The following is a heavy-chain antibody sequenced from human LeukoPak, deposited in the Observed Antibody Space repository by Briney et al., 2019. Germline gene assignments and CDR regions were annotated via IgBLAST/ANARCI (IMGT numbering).Heavy chain of an antibody. V-gene: IGHV4-59*12. CDR1: GGSISSYY. D-gene: IGHD3-9*01. CDR2: IYYSGST. CDR3: ARRRLRYFDWLEGDYYYYYMDV. J-gene: IGHJ6*03. Sequence: NPSETLSLTCTVSGGSISSYYWSWIRQPPGKGLEWIGYIYYSGSTNYNPSLKSRVTISVDTSKNQFSLKLSSVTAADTAVYYCARRRLRYFDWLEGDYYYYYMDVWGKGTTVTISS.